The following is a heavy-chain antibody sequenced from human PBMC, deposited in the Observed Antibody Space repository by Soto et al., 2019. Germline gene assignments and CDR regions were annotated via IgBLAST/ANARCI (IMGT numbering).Heavy chain of an antibody. CDR1: GGTFSTYA. D-gene: IGHD1-26*01. V-gene: IGHV1-69*06. Sequence: SVKVSCKASGGTFSTYAISWVRQAPGQGLEWMGGIIPMYGTANYAQKFQGRVTITADKSTNTAYMELSSLRAEDTAVYYCARAPPIVGTTHWFDPWGQGTLVTVSS. CDR2: IIPMYGTA. J-gene: IGHJ5*02. CDR3: ARAPPIVGTTHWFDP.